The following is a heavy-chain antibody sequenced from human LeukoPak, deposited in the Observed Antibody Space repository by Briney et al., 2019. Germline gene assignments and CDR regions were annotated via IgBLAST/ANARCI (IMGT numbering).Heavy chain of an antibody. J-gene: IGHJ4*02. CDR2: ISAYNGNT. D-gene: IGHD4-17*01. CDR3: ARVRPTVRKYYFDY. V-gene: IGHV1-18*01. Sequence: GASVKVSCKASGYTFTSYGISWVREAPGQGLEWMGWISAYNGNTNYAQKLQGRVTMTTDTSTSTAYMELRSLRSDDTAVYYCARVRPTVRKYYFDYWGQGTLVTVSS. CDR1: GYTFTSYG.